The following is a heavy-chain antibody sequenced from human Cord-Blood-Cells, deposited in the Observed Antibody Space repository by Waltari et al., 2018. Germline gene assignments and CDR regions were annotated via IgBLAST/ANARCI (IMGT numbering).Heavy chain of an antibody. CDR3: ARERDSLDYFDY. V-gene: IGHV3-7*05. J-gene: IGHJ4*02. CDR2: IKQDGSEK. CDR1: GFTFRSSW. D-gene: IGHD2-21*01. Sequence: EVQLVESGGGLVEPGGSLRLSCAASGFTFRSSWMSLVRQAPGKGLEWVANIKQDGSEKYYVDSVKGRFTISRDNAKNSLYLQMNSLRAEDTAVYYCARERDSLDYFDYWGQGTLVTVSS.